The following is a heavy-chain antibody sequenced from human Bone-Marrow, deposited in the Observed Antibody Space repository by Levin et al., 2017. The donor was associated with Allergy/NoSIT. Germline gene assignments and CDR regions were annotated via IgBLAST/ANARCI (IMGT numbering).Heavy chain of an antibody. D-gene: IGHD3-16*02. CDR1: GGTFSSYA. CDR3: ARRDYVWGSYRQYYYYYYGMDV. Sequence: SVKVSCKASGGTFSSYAISWVRQAPGQGLEWMGGIIPIFGTANYAQKFQGRVTITADESTSTAYMELSSLRSEDTAVYYCARRDYVWGSYRQYYYYYYGMDVWGQGTTVTVSS. J-gene: IGHJ6*02. CDR2: IIPIFGTA. V-gene: IGHV1-69*13.